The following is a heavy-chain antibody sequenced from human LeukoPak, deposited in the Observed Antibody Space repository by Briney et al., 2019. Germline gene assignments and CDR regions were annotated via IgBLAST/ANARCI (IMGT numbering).Heavy chain of an antibody. CDR1: GFTFSSYA. CDR3: AKENGAAVISHFDY. V-gene: IGHV3-23*01. D-gene: IGHD2-21*01. Sequence: PGESLRLSCAASGFTFSSYAMSLVRQAPGKGLEWVSGISGSGGNTFYADSVKGRFTISRDNSKNTLYLQMNSLRAEDTAVYYCAKENGAAVISHFDYWGQGTLVTVSS. CDR2: ISGSGGNT. J-gene: IGHJ4*02.